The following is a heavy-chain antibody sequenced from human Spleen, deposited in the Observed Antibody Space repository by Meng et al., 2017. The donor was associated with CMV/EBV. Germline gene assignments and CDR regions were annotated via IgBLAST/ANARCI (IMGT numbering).Heavy chain of an antibody. V-gene: IGHV3-23*03. D-gene: IGHD3-10*01. J-gene: IGHJ3*02. CDR1: GFTFSSYA. Sequence: GESLKISCAASGFTFSSYAMSWVRQAPGKGLEWVSLVYSDSTYHADSVKGRFTISRDNSKNTLYLQMNSLRADDTAVYYCAKAALYGSGSYYSAFDMWGQGTMVTVSS. CDR2: VYSDST. CDR3: AKAALYGSGSYYSAFDM.